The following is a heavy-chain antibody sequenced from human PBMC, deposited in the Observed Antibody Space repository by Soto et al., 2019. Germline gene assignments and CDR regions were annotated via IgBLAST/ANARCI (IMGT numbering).Heavy chain of an antibody. Sequence: SVKVSWKASGFTFTSSAVQCVRQARGQRLEWIGWIVVGSGNTNYAQKFQERVTITRDMSTSTAYMELSSLRSEDTAVYYCAADEFGAYCGGDCYDYWGQGTLVTVSS. J-gene: IGHJ4*02. CDR3: AADEFGAYCGGDCYDY. CDR2: IVVGSGNT. V-gene: IGHV1-58*01. CDR1: GFTFTSSA. D-gene: IGHD2-21*01.